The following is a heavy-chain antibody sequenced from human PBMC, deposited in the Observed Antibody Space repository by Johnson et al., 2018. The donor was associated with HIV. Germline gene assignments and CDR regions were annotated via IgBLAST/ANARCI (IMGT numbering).Heavy chain of an antibody. J-gene: IGHJ3*02. CDR2: ISWNSGSI. CDR1: GFTFDDYA. V-gene: IGHV3-9*01. D-gene: IGHD1-26*01. Sequence: QLVESGGGLVQPGRSLRLSCAASGFTFDDYAMHWVRQAPGKGLEWVSGISWNSGSIGYADSVKGRFTISRDNAKNSLYLQMNSLRAEDTALYYCAKDCALVGATVWPDAFDIWGQGTMVTVSS. CDR3: AKDCALVGATVWPDAFDI.